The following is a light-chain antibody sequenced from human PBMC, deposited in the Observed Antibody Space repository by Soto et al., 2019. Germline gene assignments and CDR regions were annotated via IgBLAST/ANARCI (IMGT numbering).Light chain of an antibody. CDR1: QSVSSN. CDR2: DGS. Sequence: EIVMTQSPATLSVSPGEGATLSCRASQSVSSNLAWYQQKPGQAPRLLIYDGSTRATGIPARFRGSGSGTEFTLTISSLQSEDIAVYYCQQYNDWPPKYTFGQGTKLEIK. CDR3: QQYNDWPPKYT. V-gene: IGKV3-15*01. J-gene: IGKJ2*01.